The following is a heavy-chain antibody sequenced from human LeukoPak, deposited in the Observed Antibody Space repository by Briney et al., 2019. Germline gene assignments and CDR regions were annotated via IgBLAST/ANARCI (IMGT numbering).Heavy chain of an antibody. V-gene: IGHV4-4*02. CDR1: GVSIKSHNW. Sequence: QVQLQESGPELVKPSGTLSLTCAVSGVSIKSHNWWNWVRQSPGRGLEWIGEVHRGGSANYNPSLASRVTISVDETRNLFSLKLNSVTAADTAVYYCARASERDVEFDYWGQGTLVTVSS. D-gene: IGHD3-10*01. CDR3: ARASERDVEFDY. CDR2: VHRGGSA. J-gene: IGHJ4*02.